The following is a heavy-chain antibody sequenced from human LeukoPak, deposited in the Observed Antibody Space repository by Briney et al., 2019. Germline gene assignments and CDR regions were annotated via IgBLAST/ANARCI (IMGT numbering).Heavy chain of an antibody. CDR3: ARGLYYYGSGSYRPYSFDH. J-gene: IGHJ4*02. Sequence: PSETLSLTCTVSGGSISSGSYYWSWIRQPPGKGLEWIGSIYYSGSTYYNPSLKSRGTISVDTSKNQFSLKLRSVTAADTAVYYCARGLYYYGSGSYRPYSFDHWGQGTLVTVSS. V-gene: IGHV4-39*07. CDR2: IYYSGST. CDR1: GGSISSGSYY. D-gene: IGHD3-10*01.